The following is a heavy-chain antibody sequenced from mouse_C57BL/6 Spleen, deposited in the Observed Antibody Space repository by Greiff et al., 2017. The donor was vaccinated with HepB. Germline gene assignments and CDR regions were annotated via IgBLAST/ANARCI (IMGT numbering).Heavy chain of an antibody. CDR3: TGNDYGSSSWFAY. CDR1: GYTFTDYE. J-gene: IGHJ3*01. D-gene: IGHD1-1*01. V-gene: IGHV1-15*01. Sequence: VQLQQSGAELVRPGASVTLSCKASGYTFTDYEMHWVKQTPVHGLEWIGAIDPETGGTAYNQKFKGKAILTADKSSSTAYMELRSLTSEDSAVYYCTGNDYGSSSWFAYWGQGTLVTVSA. CDR2: IDPETGGT.